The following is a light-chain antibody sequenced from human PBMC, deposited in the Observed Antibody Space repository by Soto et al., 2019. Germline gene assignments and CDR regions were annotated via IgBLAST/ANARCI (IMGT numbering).Light chain of an antibody. J-gene: IGLJ2*01. CDR1: SSDVGGYNY. V-gene: IGLV2-11*01. Sequence: QSALTQPRSVSGSPGQSVTISCTGTSSDVGGYNYVSWHQQHPGKAPKLMIYDVSERPSGVPDRFSGSKSGNTASLTISGLQAEDEADYYCCSYAGSDTLVFGGGTKLTVL. CDR3: CSYAGSDTLV. CDR2: DVS.